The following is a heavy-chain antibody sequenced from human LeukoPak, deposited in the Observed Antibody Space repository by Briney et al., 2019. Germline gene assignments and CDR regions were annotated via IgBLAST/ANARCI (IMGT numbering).Heavy chain of an antibody. J-gene: IGHJ1*01. D-gene: IGHD2-2*01. CDR3: AKEYGLLEDCTSTSCYAY. CDR1: RFTFSNAW. Sequence: PGGSLRLSCAASRFTFSNAWMCWVRQAPGKGLEWVGRIKSKTDGGTTDYAAPVKGRFTISRDDSKNTLYLQMNSLRAEDTAVYYCAKEYGLLEDCTSTSCYAYWGQCTLVTVSS. CDR2: IKSKTDGGTT. V-gene: IGHV3-15*01.